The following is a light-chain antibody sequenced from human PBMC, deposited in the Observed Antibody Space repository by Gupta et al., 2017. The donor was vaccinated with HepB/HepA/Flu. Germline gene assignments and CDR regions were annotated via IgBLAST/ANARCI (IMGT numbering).Light chain of an antibody. V-gene: IGKV1-33*01. CDR1: QDISNC. Sequence: DIQLTQSPSSLSASVGDRVTITCQASQDISNCLNWFHQKPGKAPNFLIYDASKLETGVPSRFSRSGSGTDFTFTISSLQPEDVATCYCQHDDNVPRTFGQGTRLEIK. CDR3: QHDDNVPRT. J-gene: IGKJ2*01. CDR2: DAS.